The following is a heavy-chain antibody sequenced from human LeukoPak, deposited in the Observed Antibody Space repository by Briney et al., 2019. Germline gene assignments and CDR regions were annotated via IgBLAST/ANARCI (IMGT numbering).Heavy chain of an antibody. J-gene: IGHJ3*02. CDR2: IYDSGST. V-gene: IGHV4-30-4*01. Sequence: PSQTLSLTCTVSGASIRSGDYYWSWIRQPPGKGLEWIGYIYDSGSTYYNPSLKSRVTISVDRSKNQFSLKLSSVTAADTAVYYCARGSGDDAFDIWGQGTMVTVSS. CDR1: GASIRSGDYY. CDR3: ARGSGDDAFDI. D-gene: IGHD4-17*01.